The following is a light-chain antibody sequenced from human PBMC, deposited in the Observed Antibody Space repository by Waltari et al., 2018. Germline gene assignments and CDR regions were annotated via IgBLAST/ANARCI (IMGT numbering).Light chain of an antibody. CDR1: QSISSY. J-gene: IGKJ4*01. CDR2: AAS. V-gene: IGKV1-39*01. Sequence: DIQMTQSPSSLSASVGDSVTITCRASQSISSYLNWYQQKPGKDPKPRIYAASSLQSGGPSRFSGRSSGTDYTLSISSLQSQDCPTYCCHQRYSTPPTCGGGTKVEIK. CDR3: HQRYSTPPT.